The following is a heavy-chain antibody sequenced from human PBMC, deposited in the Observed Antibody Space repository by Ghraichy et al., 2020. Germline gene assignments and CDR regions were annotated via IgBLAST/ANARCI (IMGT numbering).Heavy chain of an antibody. D-gene: IGHD3-10*01. CDR2: LYYNGNR. Sequence: SETLSLTCTVSGDSISNINHHWGWIRQAPGKGLEWIGSLYYNGNRYDNPSLRSRVTLSVDTSKNQFSLKLTSVTAAVTAIYYCANAYYYGSGTHRFDCWGVGTLVTVSS. CDR1: GDSISNINHH. CDR3: ANAYYYGSGTHRFDC. V-gene: IGHV4-39*01. J-gene: IGHJ4*02.